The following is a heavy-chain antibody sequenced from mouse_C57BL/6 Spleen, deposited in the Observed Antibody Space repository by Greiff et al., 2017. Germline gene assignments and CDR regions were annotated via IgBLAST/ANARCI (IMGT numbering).Heavy chain of an antibody. CDR1: GYSFTDYN. V-gene: IGHV1-39*01. CDR3: ALSTSYEGWFAY. CDR2: INPNSGTT. J-gene: IGHJ3*01. D-gene: IGHD1-1*01. Sequence: EVQLQQSGPELVKPGASVKISCKASGYSFTDYNMNWVKQSHGKSLEWIGVINPNSGTTSYNQKFKGKATLTVDISSSTAYMQLNSLTSEDSAVYYCALSTSYEGWFAYWGQGTLVTVSA.